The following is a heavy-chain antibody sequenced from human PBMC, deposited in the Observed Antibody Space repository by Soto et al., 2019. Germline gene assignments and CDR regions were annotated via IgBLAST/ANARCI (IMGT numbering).Heavy chain of an antibody. D-gene: IGHD6-6*01. J-gene: IGHJ6*01. V-gene: IGHV4-4*07. Sequence: WDTLSLTCTVSVGSISSYYWSWIRQPAGKGLEWIGRIYTSGSTNYNPSLKRRVTMSVYTSKNQYSLKLSYVTAADTGVYYCARADGARTDYYYYGIEFWGPGTPVTVPS. CDR3: ARADGARTDYYYYGIEF. CDR1: VGSISSYY. CDR2: IYTSGST.